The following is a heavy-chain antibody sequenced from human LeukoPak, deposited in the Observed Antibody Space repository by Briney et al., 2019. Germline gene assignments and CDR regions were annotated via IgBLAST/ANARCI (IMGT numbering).Heavy chain of an antibody. J-gene: IGHJ5*02. CDR3: ARVVVRGNWFDP. D-gene: IGHD3-10*01. CDR2: IYYSGST. CDR1: GGSISSGGYY. Sequence: MASQTLSLTCTVSGGSISSGGYYWSWIRQHPGKGLEWIGYIYYSGSTYYNPSLKSRVTISVDTSKNQFSLKLSSVTAADTAVYYCARVVVRGNWFDPWGQGTLVTVSS. V-gene: IGHV4-31*03.